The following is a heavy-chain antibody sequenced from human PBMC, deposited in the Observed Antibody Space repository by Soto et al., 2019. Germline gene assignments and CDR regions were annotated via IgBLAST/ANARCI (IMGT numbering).Heavy chain of an antibody. CDR1: GGTFSSYA. Sequence: QVQLVQSGAEVKKPGSSVKVSCKASGGTFSSYAISWVRQAPGQGLEWMGGIIPIFGTANYAQKFQGRVTITADESTSIAYIGLSSLRSEDTAVYYCARGRYSSGWYWYFDLWGRGTLVAVS. CDR3: ARGRYSSGWYWYFDL. J-gene: IGHJ2*01. V-gene: IGHV1-69*01. D-gene: IGHD6-19*01. CDR2: IIPIFGTA.